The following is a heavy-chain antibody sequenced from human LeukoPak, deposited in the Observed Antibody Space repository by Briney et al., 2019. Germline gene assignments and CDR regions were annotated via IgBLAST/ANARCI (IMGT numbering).Heavy chain of an antibody. CDR2: IYYSGST. CDR3: ARLAMVRGVTADFDY. D-gene: IGHD3-10*01. J-gene: IGHJ4*02. V-gene: IGHV4-30-4*01. CDR1: GGSISSGDYY. Sequence: SQTLSLTCTVSGGSISSGDYYWSWIRQPPGKGLEWIGYIYYSGSTYYNPSLKSRVTISVDTSKNQFSLKLSSVTAADTAVYYCARLAMVRGVTADFDYWGQGTLVTVSS.